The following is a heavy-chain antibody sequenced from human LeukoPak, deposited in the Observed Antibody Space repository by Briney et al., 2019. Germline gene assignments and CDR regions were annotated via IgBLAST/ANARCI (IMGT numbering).Heavy chain of an antibody. Sequence: GESLKISCKGSGYSFTSYWIGWVRQMPGKGLEWMGTTYPGDSDTRYSPSFQGQVTISADKSISTAYLQWSSLKASDTAMYYCAGLVDSGSYYFDYWGQGTLVTVSS. CDR3: AGLVDSGSYYFDY. CDR2: TYPGDSDT. CDR1: GYSFTSYW. V-gene: IGHV5-51*01. J-gene: IGHJ4*02. D-gene: IGHD1-26*01.